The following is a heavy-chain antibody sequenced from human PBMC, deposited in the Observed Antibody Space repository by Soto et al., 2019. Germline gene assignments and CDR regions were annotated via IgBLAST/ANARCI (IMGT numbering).Heavy chain of an antibody. CDR3: SRFIMVGGWFDPNYYHGMDV. CDR2: ISGYNGNT. Sequence: QVQLVQSGAGVKKPGASVKVSCKTSGYTFSNYGINWVRQAPGQGLEWMGWISGYNGNTNYAQTVQGRVTMTTDTSTGTVYMELRSLKSDDTAICYCSRFIMVGGWFDPNYYHGMDVWGQGTTVTVSS. D-gene: IGHD6-19*01. V-gene: IGHV1-18*01. CDR1: GYTFSNYG. J-gene: IGHJ6*02.